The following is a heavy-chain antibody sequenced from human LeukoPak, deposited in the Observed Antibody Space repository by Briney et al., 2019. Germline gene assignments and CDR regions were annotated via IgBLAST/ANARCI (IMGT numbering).Heavy chain of an antibody. J-gene: IGHJ4*02. CDR1: GGTFSSYA. Sequence: ASVKVSCKASGGTFSSYAISWVRQAPGQGLEWMGWINPNSGGTNYAQKFQGRVTMTRDTSISTAYVELSRLRSDDTAVYYCAFGYSYGFKLDYWGQGTLVTVSS. CDR2: INPNSGGT. V-gene: IGHV1-2*02. CDR3: AFGYSYGFKLDY. D-gene: IGHD5-18*01.